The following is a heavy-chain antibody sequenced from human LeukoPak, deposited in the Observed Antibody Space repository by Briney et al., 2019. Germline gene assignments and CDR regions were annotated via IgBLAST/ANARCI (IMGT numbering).Heavy chain of an antibody. CDR3: ARDAGTGTTGNYYYYMDV. CDR2: IYPTGSP. CDR1: GGPISSYY. J-gene: IGHJ6*03. V-gene: IGHV4-4*07. Sequence: SETLSLTCTVSGGPISSYYWSWIRQPAGKGLEWIGRIYPTGSPNYDPSLESRVTISVDKSKTQFSLKLTSVTAADTAVYYCARDAGTGTTGNYYYYMDVWGKGTTATVSS. D-gene: IGHD1-7*01.